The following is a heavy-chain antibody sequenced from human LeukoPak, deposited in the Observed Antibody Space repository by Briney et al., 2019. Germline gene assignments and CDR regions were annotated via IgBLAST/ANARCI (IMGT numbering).Heavy chain of an antibody. CDR3: ARVLVGTRGGFDY. V-gene: IGHV3-53*01. J-gene: IGHJ4*02. Sequence: PGGSLRPSCAASGFTVSSNYMSWVRQAPGKGLEWVSVIYSGGSTYYADSVKGRFNISRDNSKSTLYLQMNSLRAEDTAVYYCARVLVGTRGGFDYWGQGTLVTVSS. CDR2: IYSGGST. D-gene: IGHD2-8*02. CDR1: GFTVSSNY.